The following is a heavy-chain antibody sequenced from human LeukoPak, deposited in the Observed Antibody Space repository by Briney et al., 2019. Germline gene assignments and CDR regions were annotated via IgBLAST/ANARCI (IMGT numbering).Heavy chain of an antibody. D-gene: IGHD4-17*01. Sequence: PGGSLRLSCAASGFTFGSYWMSWVRQAPGKGLEWVANIKQDGSEKYYVDSVKGRFTISRDNAKNSLYLQMNSLRAEDTAVYYCARDLGLLFDYWGQGTLVTVSS. CDR2: IKQDGSEK. CDR1: GFTFGSYW. J-gene: IGHJ4*02. CDR3: ARDLGLLFDY. V-gene: IGHV3-7*01.